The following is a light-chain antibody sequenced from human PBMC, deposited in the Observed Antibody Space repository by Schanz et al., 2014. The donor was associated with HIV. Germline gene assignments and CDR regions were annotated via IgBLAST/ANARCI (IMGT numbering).Light chain of an antibody. CDR2: LNSDGSH. CDR3: QTWDTGTWV. J-gene: IGLJ3*02. V-gene: IGLV4-69*02. CDR1: SGHRTYA. Sequence: QLVLTQSPSASASLGASVKLTCTLDSGHRTYAIAWHQQQPEKGPRYLMNLNSDGSHSKGDGIPDRFSGSSSGAERYLTISSLQSEDEADYYCQTWDTGTWVFGGGTKLTV.